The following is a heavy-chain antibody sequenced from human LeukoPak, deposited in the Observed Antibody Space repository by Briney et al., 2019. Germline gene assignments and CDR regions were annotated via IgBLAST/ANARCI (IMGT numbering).Heavy chain of an antibody. CDR3: ARELHYCSGGSCYTNGFDY. D-gene: IGHD2-15*01. Sequence: SVKVSCKASGGTFSSYAISWVRQAPGQGLEWMGRIIPILGIANYAQKFQGRVTITADKSTSTAYMELSSLRSEDTAVYYCARELHYCSGGSCYTNGFDYWGQGTLVTVSS. CDR2: IIPILGIA. V-gene: IGHV1-69*04. J-gene: IGHJ4*02. CDR1: GGTFSSYA.